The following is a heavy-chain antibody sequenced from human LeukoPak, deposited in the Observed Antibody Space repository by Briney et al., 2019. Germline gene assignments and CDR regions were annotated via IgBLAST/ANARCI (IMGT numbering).Heavy chain of an antibody. CDR2: FYYSGST. J-gene: IGHJ4*02. Sequence: SETLSLTCTVSGGSISSSSYYWGWIRQPPGKGLEWIGSFYYSGSTYYNPSLKSRVTISVDTSKNQFSLKLSSVTAADTAVYYCAREIAAYFDYWGQGTLVTVSS. CDR3: AREIAAYFDY. CDR1: GGSISSSSYY. V-gene: IGHV4-39*07. D-gene: IGHD6-25*01.